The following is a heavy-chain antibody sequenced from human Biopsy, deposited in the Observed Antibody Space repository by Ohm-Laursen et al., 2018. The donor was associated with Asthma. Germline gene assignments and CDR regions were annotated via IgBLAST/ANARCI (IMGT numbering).Heavy chain of an antibody. J-gene: IGHJ6*02. CDR3: ARGPELDV. CDR1: PGSFGGFY. CDR2: TNERGVT. V-gene: IGHV4-34*01. Sequence: GTLSLTCDVYPGSFGGFYWTWIRQSPEKGLEWIGETNERGVTNNNPSLKSRVIISIDTYWNRVSLKLTSVTAADTAVYYCARGPELDVWGQGTTVTVSS.